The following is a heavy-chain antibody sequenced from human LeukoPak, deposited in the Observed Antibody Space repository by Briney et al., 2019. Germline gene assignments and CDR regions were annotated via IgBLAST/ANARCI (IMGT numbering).Heavy chain of an antibody. CDR1: GGSISSYY. CDR2: FYSSGST. J-gene: IGHJ4*02. CDR3: ARADSSGYGFDY. Sequence: SETLSLTCTVSGGSISSYYWSWIRQPAGKGLEWIGRFYSSGSTNQNPSRKSRVTMSVDTSKNQFSLKLRSATAADTAMYYCARADSSGYGFDYWGQGTLVTVSS. V-gene: IGHV4-4*07. D-gene: IGHD3-22*01.